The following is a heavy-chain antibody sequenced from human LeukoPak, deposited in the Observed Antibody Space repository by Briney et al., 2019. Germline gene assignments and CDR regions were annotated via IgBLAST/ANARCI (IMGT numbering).Heavy chain of an antibody. J-gene: IGHJ4*02. Sequence: GGSLRLSCAASGFTFSDYYTSWIRQAPGKGLEWVSYISSSGSTIYYADSVKGRFTISRDNAKNSLYLQMNSLRAEDTAVYYCAAHYCSSTSCYTTNNRVDYWGQGTLVTVSS. CDR3: AAHYCSSTSCYTTNNRVDY. CDR1: GFTFSDYY. CDR2: ISSSGSTI. V-gene: IGHV3-11*01. D-gene: IGHD2-2*01.